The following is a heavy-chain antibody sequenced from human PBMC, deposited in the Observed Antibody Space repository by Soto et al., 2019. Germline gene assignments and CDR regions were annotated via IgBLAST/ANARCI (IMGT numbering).Heavy chain of an antibody. CDR3: AKENGYSSSWFEFDY. CDR2: VTGTSGGT. D-gene: IGHD6-13*01. V-gene: IGHV3-23*01. J-gene: IGHJ4*02. CDR1: GFTFSNYA. Sequence: PGGSLRLSCAVSGFTFSNYAMSWVRQTPGKGLEWVSTVTGTSGGTYYADSVKGRFTISRDNSKNTLYLQMNSLRAEDTAVYYCAKENGYSSSWFEFDYWGQGTLVTVSS.